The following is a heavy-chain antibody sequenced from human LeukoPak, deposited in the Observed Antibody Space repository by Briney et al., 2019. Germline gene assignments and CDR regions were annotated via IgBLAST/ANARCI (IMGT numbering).Heavy chain of an antibody. J-gene: IGHJ4*02. CDR2: IKQDGSQK. CDR3: ASVDFDNNAHYQSYLPH. Sequence: GGCLRLSCAASGFRFNRFSMSWVRQTPGKGLEWVANIKQDGSQKEYADSVKGRFAISRDNANNFLDLQMNSLRAEDTGVYYCASVDFDNNAHYQSYLPHWGQGTRVTVSS. CDR1: GFRFNRFS. V-gene: IGHV3-7*01. D-gene: IGHD2/OR15-2a*01.